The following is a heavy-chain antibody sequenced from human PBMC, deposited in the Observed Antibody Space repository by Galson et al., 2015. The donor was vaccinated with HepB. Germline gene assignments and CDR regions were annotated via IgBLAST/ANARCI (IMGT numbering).Heavy chain of an antibody. J-gene: IGHJ4*02. CDR2: IIPIFGTA. CDR1: GYTFTSYA. D-gene: IGHD3-22*01. CDR3: ARGAHYDTTGYYYAY. V-gene: IGHV1-69*13. Sequence: SVKVSCKASGYTFTSYAISWVRQAPGQGLEWMGGIIPIFGTANYAQNFQGRVTITADESTRTAYMEVSSLRSEDTAVYYCARGAHYDTTGYYYAYWGQGTLVTVSS.